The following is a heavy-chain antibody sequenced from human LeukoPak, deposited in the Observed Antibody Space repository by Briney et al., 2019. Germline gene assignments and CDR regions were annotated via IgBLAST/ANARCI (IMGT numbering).Heavy chain of an antibody. CDR2: LNGYGSSS. J-gene: IGHJ4*02. Sequence: GGSLRLSCAASGFSFSTYWMHWVRQAPGKGLVWVSRLNGYGSSSNYADPVKGRFTISRDNTQNTLYLQMNSLRAEDTGVYFCARVLMAGHSAGISLFDYWGQGALVTVSS. D-gene: IGHD3-10*01. CDR1: GFSFSTYW. V-gene: IGHV3-74*01. CDR3: ARVLMAGHSAGISLFDY.